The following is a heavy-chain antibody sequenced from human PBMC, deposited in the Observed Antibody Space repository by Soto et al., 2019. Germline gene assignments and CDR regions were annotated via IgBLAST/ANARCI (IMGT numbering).Heavy chain of an antibody. CDR3: ARRSIAAPREDWFDP. CDR2: INHTGGT. V-gene: IGHV4-34*01. Sequence: SETLSLTCAVYGGSVNGYYWNWIRQPPGKGLEWIGEINHTGGTHYNPSLKSRVTISVDTSKNQFSLKLSSVTAADTAVYYCARRSIAAPREDWFDPWGQGTLVTVSS. D-gene: IGHD6-6*01. J-gene: IGHJ5*02. CDR1: GGSVNGYY.